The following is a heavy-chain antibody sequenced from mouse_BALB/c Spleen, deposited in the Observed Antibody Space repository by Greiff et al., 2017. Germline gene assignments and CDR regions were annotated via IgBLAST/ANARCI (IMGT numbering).Heavy chain of an antibody. Sequence: EVKLMESGGGLVKPGGSLKLSCAASGFIFSDYYMYWVRQTPEKRLEWVATISDGGSYSYYPDSVKGRFTISRDNAKNNLYLQMSSLKSEDTAMYYCAREGDYAMDYWGQGTSVTVSS. CDR1: GFIFSDYY. V-gene: IGHV5-4*02. CDR3: AREGDYAMDY. CDR2: ISDGGSYS. J-gene: IGHJ4*01.